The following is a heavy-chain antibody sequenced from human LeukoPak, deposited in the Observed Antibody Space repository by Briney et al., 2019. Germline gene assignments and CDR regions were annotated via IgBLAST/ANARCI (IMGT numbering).Heavy chain of an antibody. CDR3: ARDGSSGWFSI. D-gene: IGHD6-19*01. J-gene: IGHJ3*02. CDR2: VSDSGDYT. CDR1: GFTFSTSA. Sequence: PGGSLRLSCVTSGFTFSTSAMGWVRQAPGTGLEWVSVVSDSGDYTSYADSVKGRFRISRDNSKNTLYLQMNSLRAEDTAVYYCARDGSSGWFSIWGQGTMVTVSS. V-gene: IGHV3-23*01.